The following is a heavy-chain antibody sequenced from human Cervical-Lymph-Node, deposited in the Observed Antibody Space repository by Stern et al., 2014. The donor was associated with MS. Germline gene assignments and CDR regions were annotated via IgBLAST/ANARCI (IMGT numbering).Heavy chain of an antibody. J-gene: IGHJ6*02. CDR2: FDPEHGET. CDR1: GFTLSEIS. Sequence: QVQLVQSGAEVKKPGASVKLSCKVSGFTLSEISMHWVRQAPGKGLEWVGGFDPEHGETRYAQKFQGSVTMAEDSSTNTAYMELSSLRSEDTAVYYCAAHRGRVTYYYGMDVWGQGTTVTVSS. D-gene: IGHD2-21*02. CDR3: AAHRGRVTYYYGMDV. V-gene: IGHV1-24*01.